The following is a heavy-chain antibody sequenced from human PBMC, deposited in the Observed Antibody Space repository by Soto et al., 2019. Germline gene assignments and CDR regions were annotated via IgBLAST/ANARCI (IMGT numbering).Heavy chain of an antibody. J-gene: IGHJ5*02. V-gene: IGHV1-69*01. CDR2: IIPMFGTT. D-gene: IGHD2-8*02. CDR3: ARGIADIQTGGNWFDP. Sequence: QVQLVQSGAAVKKPGSSVTVSCKASGVIFKNYAFSWVRQAPGQGLEWMGGIIPMFGTTNSAQSFQDRVTITADESTSTGYVELSSLRSDDTAIYYCARGIADIQTGGNWFDPWGQGTLVTVSS. CDR1: GVIFKNYA.